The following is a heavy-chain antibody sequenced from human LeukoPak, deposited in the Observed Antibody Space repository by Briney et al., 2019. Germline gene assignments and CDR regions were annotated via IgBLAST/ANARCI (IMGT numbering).Heavy chain of an antibody. CDR1: GFTFSSYA. CDR2: ISSTTSYI. D-gene: IGHD5-18*01. V-gene: IGHV3-21*01. J-gene: IGHJ4*02. CDR3: AKTSMVMNFDY. Sequence: PGGSLRLSCTTSGFTFSSYAMHWVAQAPGKGLEWVSSISSTTSYIYYADSVKGRFTISRDNAKNSLYLQMNSLRAEDTAVYYCAKTSMVMNFDYWGQGTLVTVSS.